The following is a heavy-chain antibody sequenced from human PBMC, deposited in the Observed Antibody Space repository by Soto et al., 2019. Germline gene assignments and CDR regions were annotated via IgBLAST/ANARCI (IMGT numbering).Heavy chain of an antibody. V-gene: IGHV1-18*01. J-gene: IGHJ4*02. CDR2: INGYNGNT. CDR1: GYTFTSYG. D-gene: IGHD6-6*01. Sequence: QVHLVQSGAEVKKPGTSVKVSCKASGYTFTSYGISWVRQAPGQGLEWMGWINGYNGNTNYAQKFQGRVSMTTDTSTRTAYMELRSLRSDDTAVFYCARDVAYSNSSPNFDYWGQGTLVTVSS. CDR3: ARDVAYSNSSPNFDY.